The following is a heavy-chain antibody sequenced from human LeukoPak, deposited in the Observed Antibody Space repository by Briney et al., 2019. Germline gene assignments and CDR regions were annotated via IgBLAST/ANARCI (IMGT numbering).Heavy chain of an antibody. D-gene: IGHD3-3*01. CDR1: GYTFTSYY. V-gene: IGHV1-46*01. Sequence: ASVKVSCKASGYTFTSYYMHWVRQAPGQGLEWMGIINPSGGSTSYAQKFQGRVTMTRDTSTSTVYMELSSLRSEDTAVYYCARAQSYYDFWSGSYYFVYWREGTLVTVSS. J-gene: IGHJ4*02. CDR2: INPSGGST. CDR3: ARAQSYYDFWSGSYYFVY.